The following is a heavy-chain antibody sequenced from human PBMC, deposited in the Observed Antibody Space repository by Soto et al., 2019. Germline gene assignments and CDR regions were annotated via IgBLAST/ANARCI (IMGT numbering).Heavy chain of an antibody. D-gene: IGHD3-10*02. V-gene: IGHV4-31*03. CDR1: GGSISSGGYY. Sequence: SETLSLTCTVSGGSISSGGYYWSWIRQHPGKGLEWIGYIYYSGSTYYNPSLKIRVTISVDTSKNQFSLKLSSVTAADTAVYYCARDVRGVTNFDYWGQGTLVTVSS. J-gene: IGHJ4*02. CDR2: IYYSGST. CDR3: ARDVRGVTNFDY.